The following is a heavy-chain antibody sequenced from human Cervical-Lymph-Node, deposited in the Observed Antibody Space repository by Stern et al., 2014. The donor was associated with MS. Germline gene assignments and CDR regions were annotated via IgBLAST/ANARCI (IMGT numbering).Heavy chain of an antibody. V-gene: IGHV4-59*01. CDR2: IYYSGST. J-gene: IGHJ4*01. CDR1: GGPLTNLY. CDR3: ARDKGMFFL. D-gene: IGHD2/OR15-2a*01. Sequence: VQPHGSGPGLGKPSGTPSPTRTVSGGPLTNLYWGWIRPPPGEGLEWIGYIYYSGSTNYNPSLKSRVTISVDTSKNQFSLKLSSVTAADTAVYYCARDKGMFFLWGQGTLVTVSS.